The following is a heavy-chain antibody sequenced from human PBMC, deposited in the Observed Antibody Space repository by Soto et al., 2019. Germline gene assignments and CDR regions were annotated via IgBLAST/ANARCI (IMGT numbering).Heavy chain of an antibody. CDR2: IYSGGST. CDR1: GFTVSSNY. V-gene: IGHV3-53*04. J-gene: IGHJ4*02. D-gene: IGHD2-15*01. Sequence: GGSLRLSCAASGFTVSSNYMSWVRQAPGKGLEWVSVIYSGGSTYYADSVKGRFTISRHNSKNTLYLQMNSLRAEDTAVYYCARTPNQYCSGGSCYRAHYFDYWGXGT. CDR3: ARTPNQYCSGGSCYRAHYFDY.